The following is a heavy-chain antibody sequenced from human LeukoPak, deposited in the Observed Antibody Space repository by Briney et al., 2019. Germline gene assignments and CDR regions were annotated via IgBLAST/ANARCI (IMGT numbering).Heavy chain of an antibody. V-gene: IGHV4-59*01. CDR3: ARVTIFGVVRYFDY. CDR1: GGSISSYY. CDR2: IYYSGST. J-gene: IGHJ4*02. Sequence: PSETLSLTCTVSGGSISSYYWSWIRHPPGKGLELIGYIYYSGSTNYNPSLKSRVTISVDTSKNQFSLKLSSVTAADTAVYYCARVTIFGVVRYFDYWGQGTLVTVSS. D-gene: IGHD3-3*01.